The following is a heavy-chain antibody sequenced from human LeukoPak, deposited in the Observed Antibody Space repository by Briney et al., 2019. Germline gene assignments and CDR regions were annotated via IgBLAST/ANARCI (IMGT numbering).Heavy chain of an antibody. D-gene: IGHD5-24*01. CDR1: GGSISSGDYC. Sequence: SETLPLTCSVSGGSISSGDYCWSWIRQHPGKGLEWIGYIYYSGTTYYNPSLKSRITISIDTSTDQFSLKLSSVTAADTAVYYCARAEGRDGYNFGAFDFWGQGTMVTVSS. CDR2: IYYSGTT. J-gene: IGHJ3*01. V-gene: IGHV4-31*03. CDR3: ARAEGRDGYNFGAFDF.